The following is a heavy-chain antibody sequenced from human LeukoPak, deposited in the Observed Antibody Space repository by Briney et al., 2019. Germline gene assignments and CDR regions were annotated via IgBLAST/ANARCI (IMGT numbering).Heavy chain of an antibody. CDR1: GGSISSYY. Sequence: PSETLSLTCTVSGGSISSYYWSWIRQPPGKGLEWIGYIYYSGSTNYNPSLKSRVTISVDTSKNQFSLKLSSVTAADTAVYYCARGHSSSWATQFFQHWGQGTLVTVSS. V-gene: IGHV4-59*01. CDR3: ARGHSSSWATQFFQH. CDR2: IYYSGST. D-gene: IGHD6-13*01. J-gene: IGHJ1*01.